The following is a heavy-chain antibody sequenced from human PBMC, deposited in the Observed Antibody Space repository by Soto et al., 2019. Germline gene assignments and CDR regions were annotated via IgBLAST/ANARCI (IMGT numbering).Heavy chain of an antibody. CDR1: AASSGRNSYF. CDR2: LYYSGSA. D-gene: IGHD5-12*01. J-gene: IGHJ4*02. V-gene: IGHV4-39*01. CDR3: ARRDRGGNGGKSFPF. Sequence: SETLSLTCTVSAASSGRNSYFWGWIRQPPGKGLEWIGSLYYSGSAYYNPSLYSRVTISADTSKNLLSLKLRSVTAADTAVYYCARRDRGGNGGKSFPFWGQGTLVTVSS.